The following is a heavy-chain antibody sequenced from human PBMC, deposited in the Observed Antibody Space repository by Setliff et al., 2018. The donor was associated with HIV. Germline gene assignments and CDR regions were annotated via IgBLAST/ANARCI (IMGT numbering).Heavy chain of an antibody. CDR1: GDSISSGGYY. CDR2: IYYSGAT. Sequence: ASETLSLTCTVSGDSISSGGYYWSWIRQLPGKGLEWIGYIYYSGATYYNPSLKNRVTISLDTSKSQFSLKLTPVTAADTALYYCASGRGAKGGYDYFGSWGQGTLVTVSS. J-gene: IGHJ4*02. D-gene: IGHD5-12*01. V-gene: IGHV4-31*03. CDR3: ASGRGAKGGYDYFGS.